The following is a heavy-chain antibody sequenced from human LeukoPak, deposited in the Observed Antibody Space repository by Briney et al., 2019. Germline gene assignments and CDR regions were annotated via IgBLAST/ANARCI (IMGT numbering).Heavy chain of an antibody. CDR2: ISAYNGNT. CDR3: ARVNYYDRQGAS. V-gene: IGHV1-18*01. J-gene: IGHJ5*02. Sequence: ASVKVSCKASGGTFSSYAISWVRQAPGQGLEWMGWISAYNGNTNYAQKLQGRVTMTTDTSTSTAYMELRSLRSDDTAVYYCARVNYYDRQGASWGQGTLVTVSS. CDR1: GGTFSSYA. D-gene: IGHD3-22*01.